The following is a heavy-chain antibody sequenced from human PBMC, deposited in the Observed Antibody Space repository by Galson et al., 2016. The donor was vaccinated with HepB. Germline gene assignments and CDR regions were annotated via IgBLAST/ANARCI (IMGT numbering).Heavy chain of an antibody. CDR1: GFTFSNFSNYA. CDR3: ARDMARGRYYYYGMDV. V-gene: IGHV3-30-3*01. J-gene: IGHJ6*02. D-gene: IGHD3-10*01. Sequence: SLRLSCAASGFTFSNFSNYAMHWVRQAPGKGLEWVAVISFDGSNKYYAASVKGRFTISRDNSKNTVYLQMNSLRPEDTAVFYGARDMARGRYYYYGMDVWGHGTRVTVSS. CDR2: ISFDGSNK.